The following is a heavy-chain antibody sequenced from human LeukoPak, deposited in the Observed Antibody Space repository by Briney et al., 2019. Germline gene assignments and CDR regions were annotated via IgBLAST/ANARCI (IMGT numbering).Heavy chain of an antibody. J-gene: IGHJ5*02. Sequence: SETLSFTCTVSGGSISSYYWSWIRQPPGKGLEWIGYIYYSGSTNYNPSLKSRVTILVDTSKNQFSLKLSSVTAADTAVYYCARTYCGGDCSAANWFDPWGQGTLVTVSS. CDR3: ARTYCGGDCSAANWFDP. V-gene: IGHV4-59*08. CDR2: IYYSGST. CDR1: GGSISSYY. D-gene: IGHD2-21*02.